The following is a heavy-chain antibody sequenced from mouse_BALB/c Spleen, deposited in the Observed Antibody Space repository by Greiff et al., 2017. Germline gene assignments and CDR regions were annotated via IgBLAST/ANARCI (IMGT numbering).Heavy chain of an antibody. CDR2: INPSNGRT. CDR3: ARSDRYDDYYAMDY. D-gene: IGHD2-14*01. CDR1: GYTFTSYW. J-gene: IGHJ4*01. V-gene: IGHV1S81*02. Sequence: QVQLQQPGAELVKPGASVKLSCKASGYTFTSYWMHWVKQRPGQGLEWIGEINPSNGRTNYNEKFKSKATLTVDKSSSTAYMQLSSLTSEDSAVYYCARSDRYDDYYAMDYWGQGTSVTVSS.